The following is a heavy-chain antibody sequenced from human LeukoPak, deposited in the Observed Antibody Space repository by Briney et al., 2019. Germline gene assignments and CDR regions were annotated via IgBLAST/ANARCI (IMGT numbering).Heavy chain of an antibody. D-gene: IGHD6-13*01. V-gene: IGHV1-2*02. CDR1: GYTFTGYY. CDR3: ARTREYSSTWFFPPFDP. CDR2: INPNSGRT. Sequence: ASVTVSFKASGYTFTGYYMNWVRQAPGQGLEWMGWINPNSGRTNYAHNFQGRVTLTRDPSISTAYMELTGLTSNDTGVYYCARTREYSSTWFFPPFDPWGQGTLVTVSS. J-gene: IGHJ5*02.